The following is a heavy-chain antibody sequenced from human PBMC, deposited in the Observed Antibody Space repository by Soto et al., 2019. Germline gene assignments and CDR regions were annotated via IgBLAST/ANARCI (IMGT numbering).Heavy chain of an antibody. CDR3: AKLVIGYCSGNTCDDY. D-gene: IGHD2-15*01. CDR2: ISYDSSNK. Sequence: VQLLESGGGLIQPGGSLRLSCAASGFTFSYGIHWLRQVPGKGLEWVAYISYDSSNKFYGDSVKGRFTISRDNSNNTQFLQMNSLRAEDTAVYYCAKLVIGYCSGNTCDDYWGQGTLVGVSS. V-gene: IGHV3-30*18. J-gene: IGHJ4*02. CDR1: GFTFSYG.